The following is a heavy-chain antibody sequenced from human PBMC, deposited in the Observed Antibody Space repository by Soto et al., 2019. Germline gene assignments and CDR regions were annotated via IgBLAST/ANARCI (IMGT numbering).Heavy chain of an antibody. Sequence: INTNGMCVSWIRQPPGKALEWLARIDWDDDKYYSTSLKTRLTISKDTSKNQVVLTMTNMDPVDTATYFWARSTAMVPHFSHWARGTVV. D-gene: IGHD5-18*01. V-gene: IGHV2-70*11. CDR3: ARSTAMVPHFSH. CDR1: INTNGMC. J-gene: IGHJ4*02. CDR2: IDWDDDK.